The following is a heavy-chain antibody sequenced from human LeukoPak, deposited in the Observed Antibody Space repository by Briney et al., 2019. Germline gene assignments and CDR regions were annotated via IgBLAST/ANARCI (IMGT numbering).Heavy chain of an antibody. D-gene: IGHD6-19*01. CDR2: IKQDGSEK. Sequence: GGSLRLSCAASGFTFNNYWMTWVRQAPGKGLEWVANIKQDGSEKCYVDSVKGRFTISRDNAKNSLSLQMNSLRAEDTAVYYCARKRMDSGCFDYWGQGTLVTVSS. J-gene: IGHJ4*02. V-gene: IGHV3-7*03. CDR3: ARKRMDSGCFDY. CDR1: GFTFNNYW.